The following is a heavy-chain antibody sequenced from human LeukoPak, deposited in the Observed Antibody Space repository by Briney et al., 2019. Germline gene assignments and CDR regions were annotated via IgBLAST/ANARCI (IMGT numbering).Heavy chain of an antibody. CDR3: ARGGEWELLPGDY. CDR2: FYDSVSP. Sequence: SETLSLTCTVSGGSIGSFYWSWIRQPPGKGLEWIGYFYDSVSPNYNPSLKSRVTISVDTSKNQFSLKLTSVTAADTALYYCARGGEWELLPGDYWGQGTLVIVSS. V-gene: IGHV4-59*01. CDR1: GGSIGSFY. D-gene: IGHD1-26*01. J-gene: IGHJ4*02.